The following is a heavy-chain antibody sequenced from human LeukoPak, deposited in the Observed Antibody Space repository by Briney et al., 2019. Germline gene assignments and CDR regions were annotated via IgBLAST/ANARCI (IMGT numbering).Heavy chain of an antibody. V-gene: IGHV1-46*01. CDR2: ISPSGGST. CDR1: GYTFTSNY. D-gene: IGHD6-19*01. Sequence: GASVKVSCKAFGYTFTSNYMHWVRQAPGQGPEWMGVISPSGGSTTYAQKFQGRVTLTRDMSTSTDYLELSSLRSEDAAVYYCATAKYSSGWYGAFDIWGQGTMVTVSS. J-gene: IGHJ3*02. CDR3: ATAKYSSGWYGAFDI.